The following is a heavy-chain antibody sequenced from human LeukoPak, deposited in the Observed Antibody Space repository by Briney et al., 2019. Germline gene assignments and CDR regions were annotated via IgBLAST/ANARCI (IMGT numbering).Heavy chain of an antibody. CDR1: GLTFDDRG. J-gene: IGHJ4*02. Sequence: GGSLRLSCAASGLTFDDRGMSWVRQAPGKGLEWVSSISPSSSYIYYADSLKGRFTISRDNAKNSLYLQMNSLRAEDTAIYYCAHSSGYAYGLDYWGQGALVTVSS. V-gene: IGHV3-21*01. CDR2: ISPSSSYI. CDR3: AHSSGYAYGLDY. D-gene: IGHD5-18*01.